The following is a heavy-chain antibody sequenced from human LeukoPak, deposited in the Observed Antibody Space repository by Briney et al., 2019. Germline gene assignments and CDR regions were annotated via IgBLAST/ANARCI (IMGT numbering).Heavy chain of an antibody. Sequence: GGSLRLSCAASGFRFSDFAMSWVRQAPGKGLEWVGFITSKAYGATIDYAASVKGRFTISRDDSKSIAYLQMNSLKSEDTAVYYCSRHIVGARTFFDYWGQGALVTVSS. D-gene: IGHD1-26*01. CDR3: SRHIVGARTFFDY. J-gene: IGHJ4*02. CDR2: ITSKAYGATI. V-gene: IGHV3-49*04. CDR1: GFRFSDFA.